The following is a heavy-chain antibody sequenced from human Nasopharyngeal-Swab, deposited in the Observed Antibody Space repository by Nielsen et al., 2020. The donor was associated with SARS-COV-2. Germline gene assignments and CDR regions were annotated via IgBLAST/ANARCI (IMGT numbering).Heavy chain of an antibody. CDR3: ARRIVHDSSGQLSDY. D-gene: IGHD3-22*01. J-gene: IGHJ4*02. Sequence: SETLSLTCAVYGGSFSGYYWSWIRQPPGKGLEWIGEINHSGSTNYNPSLKSRVTISVDTSKNQFSLKLSSVTAADTAVYYCARRIVHDSSGQLSDYWGQGTLVTVSS. V-gene: IGHV4-34*01. CDR2: INHSGST. CDR1: GGSFSGYY.